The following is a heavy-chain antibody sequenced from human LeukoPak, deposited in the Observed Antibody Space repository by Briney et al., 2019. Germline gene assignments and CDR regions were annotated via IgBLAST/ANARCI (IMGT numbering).Heavy chain of an antibody. J-gene: IGHJ4*02. Sequence: GGSLRLSCAASGFTFSSYWMHWVRQAPGKGLEWVSVIYGGGNIYYAGSVKGRFTISRDNSKNTLYLQMNSLRAEDTAVYYCARGAGYNYPYYFDYWGQGTLVTVSS. CDR2: IYGGGNI. CDR3: ARGAGYNYPYYFDY. V-gene: IGHV3-53*01. CDR1: GFTFSSYW. D-gene: IGHD5-24*01.